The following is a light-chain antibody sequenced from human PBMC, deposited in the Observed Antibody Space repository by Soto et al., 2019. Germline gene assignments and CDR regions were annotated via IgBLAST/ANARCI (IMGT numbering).Light chain of an antibody. CDR2: AAS. J-gene: IGKJ3*01. CDR1: QRITNS. CDR3: PQTYSPPFT. Sequence: DIQMTQSPSSLSASVGDRVTIPCRASQRITNSLNWYQQKPGRAPNLLIYAASSLQRGAPSRFSGSGSGTDFTLTISSLQPDDFATYYCPQTYSPPFTFGPGTKVDI. V-gene: IGKV1-39*01.